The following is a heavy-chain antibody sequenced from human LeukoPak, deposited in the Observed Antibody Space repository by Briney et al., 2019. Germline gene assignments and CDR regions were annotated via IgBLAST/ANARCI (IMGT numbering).Heavy chain of an antibody. Sequence: GGSLRLSCVGSGFTFRSYAMSWVRQAPGKGLEWVSGITSSGGSTYYADSVKGRFTISRDNSKNTVFLQMNSLRAEDTAVYYCATRPPDDTYYGVFDYWGQGTLVTVSS. J-gene: IGHJ4*02. D-gene: IGHD3-10*01. CDR2: ITSSGGST. V-gene: IGHV3-23*01. CDR1: GFTFRSYA. CDR3: ATRPPDDTYYGVFDY.